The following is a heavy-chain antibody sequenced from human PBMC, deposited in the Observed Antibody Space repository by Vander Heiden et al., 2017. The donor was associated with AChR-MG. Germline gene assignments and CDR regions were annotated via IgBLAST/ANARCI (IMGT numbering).Heavy chain of an antibody. D-gene: IGHD3-22*01. V-gene: IGHV3-21*01. CDR3: AKGDSSGYYPGVFDY. Sequence: EVQLVESGGGLVKPGGSLRLSCAASGFTFSSYSMNWVRQAPGKGLEWVSSISSSSSYIYYADSVKGRFTISRDNAKNSLYLQMNSLRAEDTAVYYCAKGDSSGYYPGVFDYWGQGTLVTVSS. CDR1: GFTFSSYS. CDR2: ISSSSSYI. J-gene: IGHJ4*02.